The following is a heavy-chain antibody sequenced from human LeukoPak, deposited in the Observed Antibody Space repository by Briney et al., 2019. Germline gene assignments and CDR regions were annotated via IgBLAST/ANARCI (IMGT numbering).Heavy chain of an antibody. V-gene: IGHV3-48*02. D-gene: IGHD2-15*01. Sequence: GGSLRLSCAASGFTFSRFGMNWVRQAQGKGLEWVSYISSTGSPIYYAESVKGRFTSSRDNAKNSLYLQMNSLRDDDTAVYYCAQKGGTDYWGQGTLVTVSS. CDR3: AQKGGTDY. CDR2: ISSTGSPI. CDR1: GFTFSRFG. J-gene: IGHJ4*02.